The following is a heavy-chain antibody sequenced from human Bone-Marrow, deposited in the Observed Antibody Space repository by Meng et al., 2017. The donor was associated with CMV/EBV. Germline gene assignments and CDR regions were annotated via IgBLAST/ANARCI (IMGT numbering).Heavy chain of an antibody. Sequence: GGSLRLSCAASGFTVSSNYMSWVRQAPGKGLEWVSVIYSGGSTYYADSVKGRFTISRDNSKNTLYLQMNSLRAEDTAVYYCARALGYCSSTSCYGGGYYYYGMDVWGQGTMVTVSS. CDR3: ARALGYCSSTSCYGGGYYYYGMDV. CDR2: IYSGGST. V-gene: IGHV3-66*02. CDR1: GFTVSSNY. J-gene: IGHJ6*02. D-gene: IGHD2-2*01.